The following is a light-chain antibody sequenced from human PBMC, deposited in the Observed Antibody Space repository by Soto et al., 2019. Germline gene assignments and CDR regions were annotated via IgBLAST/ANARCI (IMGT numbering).Light chain of an antibody. CDR3: QHYCRSPRT. Sequence: EIVLTQSPGTLSLSPGERATLSCRASQSVSSSYLAWYQQKPGQAPRLLSYGASSRATGIPDRFSGSWSGTDLALTVSRLEPEDFAVYYCQHYCRSPRTFGQGTKVEIK. V-gene: IGKV3-20*01. CDR1: QSVSSSY. J-gene: IGKJ1*01. CDR2: GAS.